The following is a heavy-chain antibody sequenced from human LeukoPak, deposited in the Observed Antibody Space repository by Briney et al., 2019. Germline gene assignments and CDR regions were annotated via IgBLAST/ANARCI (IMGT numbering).Heavy chain of an antibody. J-gene: IGHJ5*02. CDR3: AREARDIVVVVAATAWFDP. CDR2: IAPSVDTT. Sequence: ASVKVACKSFGFTFTNYLLHWVRQAPGQGLEWVGRIAPSVDTTNYAQKFRGRVTMTRDTSTSTVYMELSSLRSEDTAVYYCAREARDIVVVVAATAWFDPWGQGTLVTVSS. CDR1: GFTFTNYL. D-gene: IGHD2-15*01. V-gene: IGHV1-46*01.